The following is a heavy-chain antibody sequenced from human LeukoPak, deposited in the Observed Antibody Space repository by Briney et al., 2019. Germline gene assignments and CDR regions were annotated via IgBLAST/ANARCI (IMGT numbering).Heavy chain of an antibody. V-gene: IGHV1-46*01. D-gene: IGHD6-13*01. Sequence: ASVKVSCKASGGTFSSYAISWVRQAPGQGLEWMGIINPSGGSTSYAQKFQGRVTMTRDTSTSTVYMELSSLRSEDTAVYYCARGKSSPSYYYHGMDVWGQGTTVTVSS. CDR1: GGTFSSYA. J-gene: IGHJ6*02. CDR2: INPSGGST. CDR3: ARGKSSPSYYYHGMDV.